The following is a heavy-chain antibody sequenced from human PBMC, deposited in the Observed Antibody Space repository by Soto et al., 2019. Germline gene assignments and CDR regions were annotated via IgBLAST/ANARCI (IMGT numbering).Heavy chain of an antibody. J-gene: IGHJ5*02. CDR3: ARIGLNWKYGAARGWFDP. Sequence: PSETLSLTCAVYGGSFSGYYWSWIRQPPGKGLEWIGEINHSGSTNYNPSLKSRVTISVDTSKNQFSLKLSSVTAADTAVYYCARIGLNWKYGAARGWFDPWGQGPLVTVYS. D-gene: IGHD1-7*01. CDR2: INHSGST. CDR1: GGSFSGYY. V-gene: IGHV4-34*01.